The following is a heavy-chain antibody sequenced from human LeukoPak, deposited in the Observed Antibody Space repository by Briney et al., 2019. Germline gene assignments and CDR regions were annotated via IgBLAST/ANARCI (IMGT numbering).Heavy chain of an antibody. CDR1: GYSFSNYW. Sequence: GESLKISCKGSGYSFSNYWIGWVRQMPGKGLEWMGVIYPGDSDTRYSPSFEGQVTISADKSINTAFLQWSSLKASDTAMYYCARLSRPHILDSNWFDSWGQGSLVTISS. CDR3: ARLSRPHILDSNWFDS. V-gene: IGHV5-51*01. J-gene: IGHJ5*01. D-gene: IGHD3-3*01. CDR2: IYPGDSDT.